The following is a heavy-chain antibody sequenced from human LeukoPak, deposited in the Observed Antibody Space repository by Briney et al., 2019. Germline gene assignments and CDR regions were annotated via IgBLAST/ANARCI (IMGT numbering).Heavy chain of an antibody. CDR3: ARLGSYFDY. V-gene: IGHV4-59*08. CDR1: GGSINYYY. Sequence: SETLSLTCIVSGGSINYYYWSWIRQPPGKGLEWIGYIYYSGSTNYNPSLRSRVAMSVDTSKDHFSLELSSVTAADTAVYYCARLGSYFDYWGQGALVTVSS. J-gene: IGHJ4*02. CDR2: IYYSGST. D-gene: IGHD3-16*01.